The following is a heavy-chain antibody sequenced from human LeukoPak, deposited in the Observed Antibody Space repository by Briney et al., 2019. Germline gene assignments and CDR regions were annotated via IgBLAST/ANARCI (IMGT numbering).Heavy chain of an antibody. Sequence: ASVTVSFKASGYTFTSYDINWVRQATGQGLEWMGWMNPNSGNTGYSQKFQGRVTITRNTSISKAYMELSSLRAEDTAVYYCASGGVWEMATIELDYWGQGTLVTVSS. J-gene: IGHJ4*02. V-gene: IGHV1-8*03. D-gene: IGHD5-24*01. CDR3: ASGGVWEMATIELDY. CDR1: GYTFTSYD. CDR2: MNPNSGNT.